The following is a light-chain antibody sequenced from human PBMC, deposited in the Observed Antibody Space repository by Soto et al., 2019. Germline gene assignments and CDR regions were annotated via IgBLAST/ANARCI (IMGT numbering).Light chain of an antibody. CDR1: QSVSTY. CDR3: QHYNSYSEA. J-gene: IGKJ1*01. Sequence: EIVLTQSPATLSLSPGERATLFCRASQSVSTYLAWYQQKSGQPPRLLIYDASNRATGIPARFSGSGSGTDFTLTISSLEPEDFAVYYCQHYNSYSEAFGQGTKVELK. CDR2: DAS. V-gene: IGKV3-11*01.